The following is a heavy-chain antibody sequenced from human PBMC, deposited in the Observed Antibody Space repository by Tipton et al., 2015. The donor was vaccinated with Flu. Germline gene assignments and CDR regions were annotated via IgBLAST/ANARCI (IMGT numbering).Heavy chain of an antibody. V-gene: IGHV4-39*01. CDR1: GGSIRSFF. Sequence: TLSLACAVSGGSIRSFFGGWIRQPPGKGLELIGTIDYVGDTHYNPSLKSRVTISADTSKNQFSLKLNSLTAADTAVYYCARLSYYDVDLKNYYFDFWGLGVLATVSS. CDR2: IDYVGDT. CDR3: ARLSYYDVDLKNYYFDF. D-gene: IGHD3-10*02. J-gene: IGHJ4*02.